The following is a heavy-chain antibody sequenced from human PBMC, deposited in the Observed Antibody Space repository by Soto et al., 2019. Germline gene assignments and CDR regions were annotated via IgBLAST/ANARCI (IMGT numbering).Heavy chain of an antibody. CDR1: GCFI. CDR2: IYNSGRY. D-gene: IGHD1-1*01. V-gene: IGHV4-59*01. CDR3: ARTLPNRQLFDS. Sequence: SETLSITCTFSGCFIWGWIRQSPDKGLEWIGYIYNSGRYNYNPSLESRLTISIDTSKNQFSLRLASVTAADTAVYYCARTLPNRQLFDSWSQGTLVTVSS. J-gene: IGHJ4*02.